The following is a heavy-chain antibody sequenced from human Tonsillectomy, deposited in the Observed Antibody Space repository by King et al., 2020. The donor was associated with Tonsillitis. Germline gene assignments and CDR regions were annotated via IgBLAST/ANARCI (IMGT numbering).Heavy chain of an antibody. CDR2: IKEDGSEK. J-gene: IGHJ4*02. CDR3: ARDLREAYGDYGLN. CDR1: GFTFSSYW. D-gene: IGHD4-17*01. V-gene: IGHV3-7*01. Sequence: VQLVESGGGLVQPGGSLRLSCAASGFTFSSYWMSWVRQAPGKGLEWVANIKEDGSEKYFVDSVKGRFTISRDNAKNSLYLQMNSLRAEDTAVYYCARDLREAYGDYGLNWGQGTLVTVSS.